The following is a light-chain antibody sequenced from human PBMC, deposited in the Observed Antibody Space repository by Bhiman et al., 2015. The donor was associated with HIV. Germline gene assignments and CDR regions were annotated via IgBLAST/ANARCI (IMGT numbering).Light chain of an antibody. J-gene: IGLJ3*02. CDR2: GNS. CDR3: QSYDNSLSGTYWV. CDR1: SSNIGNYY. Sequence: QSVLTQPPSVSAAPGQKVTISCSGGSSNIGNYYVSWYQQLPGTAPELLIYGNSNRPSGVPDRFSGSKSGTSASLAITGLQAEDEADYYCQSYDNSLSGTYWVFGGGTKLTVL. V-gene: IGLV1-40*01.